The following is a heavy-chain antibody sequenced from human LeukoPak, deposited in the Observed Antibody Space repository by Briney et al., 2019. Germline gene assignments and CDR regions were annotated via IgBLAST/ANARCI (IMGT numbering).Heavy chain of an antibody. CDR2: INHSGST. Sequence: SETLSLTCAVYGGSFSGYYWSWIRQPPGKGLEWIGEINHSGSTNYNPSLKSRVTISVDTSKNQFSLKLSSVTAADTAVYYCARGNGYSGWFDPWGQGTLVTVSS. V-gene: IGHV4-34*01. D-gene: IGHD5-24*01. CDR1: GGSFSGYY. CDR3: ARGNGYSGWFDP. J-gene: IGHJ5*02.